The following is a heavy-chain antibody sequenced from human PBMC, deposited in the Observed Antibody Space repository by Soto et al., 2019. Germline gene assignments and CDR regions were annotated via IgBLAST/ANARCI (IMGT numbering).Heavy chain of an antibody. D-gene: IGHD2-8*01. J-gene: IGHJ3*01. CDR3: AKKGLGSLATYCTTGDCHYAFDV. CDR1: GFTFYNYA. CDR2: ISGGGDGT. Sequence: EVQLLESGGVLVRPGGSLRLSCAASGFTFYNYAMNWVRQAPGKGLEWVSTISGGGDGTYYADSLKGRFTISRDNSRNTVYLQMNSLRAEDTAVYYCAKKGLGSLATYCTTGDCHYAFDVWGQGTLVTVSS. V-gene: IGHV3-23*01.